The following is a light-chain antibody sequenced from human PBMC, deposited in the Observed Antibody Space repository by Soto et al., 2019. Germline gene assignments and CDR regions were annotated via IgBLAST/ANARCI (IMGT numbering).Light chain of an antibody. Sequence: ESVLTQSPATLSLSPGDRATLSCRASQSITNSLAWYRHQPGQPPRLLIYDASKRATGIPARFIGSGSGTHFTLTISSLEPEDFGLYYCQQRSIWPSVTFGGGTKVEIK. CDR2: DAS. CDR1: QSITNS. J-gene: IGKJ4*01. CDR3: QQRSIWPSVT. V-gene: IGKV3-11*01.